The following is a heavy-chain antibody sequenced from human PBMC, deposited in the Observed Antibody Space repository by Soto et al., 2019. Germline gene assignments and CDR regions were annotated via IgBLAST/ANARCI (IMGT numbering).Heavy chain of an antibody. D-gene: IGHD2-15*01. J-gene: IGHJ4*01. CDR1: GFTFDEYA. V-gene: IGHV3-9*01. Sequence: PXGSLRLACAAAGFTFDEYAVHWVRQGPGRGLDWVSGITWNSGKIAYADSVKGRFTIARDDDNNSLYLQMNSLRPEDTALYYCVKDSYADFHRVLSTAEYFFDYWGQGTLVTVSS. CDR3: VKDSYADFHRVLSTAEYFFDY. CDR2: ITWNSGKI.